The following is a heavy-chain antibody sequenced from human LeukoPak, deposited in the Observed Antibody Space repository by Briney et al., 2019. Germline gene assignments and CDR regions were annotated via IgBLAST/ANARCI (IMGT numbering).Heavy chain of an antibody. V-gene: IGHV3-7*01. Sequence: PGGSLRLSCAASGFTFSSYSMSWVRQAPGKGLEWVANMNRDGSEKNYVDSIKGRFTISRDNAANSLYLQMNSLRVEDTVVYYCARDGGIIRFGGQDVWGQGTTVIVS. J-gene: IGHJ6*02. CDR3: ARDGGIIRFGGQDV. D-gene: IGHD3-16*01. CDR1: GFTFSSYS. CDR2: MNRDGSEK.